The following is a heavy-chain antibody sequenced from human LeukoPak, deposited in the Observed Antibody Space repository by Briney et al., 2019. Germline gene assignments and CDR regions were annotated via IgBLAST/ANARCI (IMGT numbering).Heavy chain of an antibody. D-gene: IGHD3-22*01. CDR1: GGSISSSSYY. J-gene: IGHJ4*02. CDR2: IYYSGST. Sequence: SETLSLTCTVSGGSISSSSYYWGWIRQPPGKGLEWIGSIYYSGSTYYNPSLKSRVTISVDTSKNQFSLKLSSVTAADTAVYYCARGVGYYYDSSGYHFDYWGQGTLVTVSS. CDR3: ARGVGYYYDSSGYHFDY. V-gene: IGHV4-39*07.